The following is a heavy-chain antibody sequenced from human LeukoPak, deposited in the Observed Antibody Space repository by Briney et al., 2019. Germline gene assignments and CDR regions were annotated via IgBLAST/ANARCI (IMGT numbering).Heavy chain of an antibody. CDR2: ISSSSSYI. CDR3: ARTRGSIAVARANYGMDV. V-gene: IGHV3-21*01. CDR1: GFTFSSYS. J-gene: IGHJ6*02. D-gene: IGHD6-19*01. Sequence: GGSLRLSCAASGFTFSSYSMNWVRQAPGKGLEWVSSISSSSSYIYYADSVKGRFTISRDNAKNSLYLQMNSLRAEDTAVYYCARTRGSIAVARANYGMDVWGQGTTVTVSS.